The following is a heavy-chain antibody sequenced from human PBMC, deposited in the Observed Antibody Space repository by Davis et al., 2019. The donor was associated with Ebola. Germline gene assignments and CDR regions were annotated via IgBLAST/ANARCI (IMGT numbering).Heavy chain of an antibody. Sequence: GESLKISCKASGYTFTSYGISWVRQAPGQGLEWMGWISAYNGNTNYAQKFQGRVPITADKSTSTAYMELSSLRSEDTAVYYCASRADIVVVVAAPWGMDVWGQGTTVTVSS. CDR2: ISAYNGNT. CDR1: GYTFTSYG. CDR3: ASRADIVVVVAAPWGMDV. J-gene: IGHJ6*02. V-gene: IGHV1-18*01. D-gene: IGHD2-15*01.